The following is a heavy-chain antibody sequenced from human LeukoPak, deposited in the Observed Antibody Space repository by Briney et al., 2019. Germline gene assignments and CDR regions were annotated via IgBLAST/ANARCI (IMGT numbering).Heavy chain of an antibody. Sequence: GGSLRLSCAAPGFTFSSYAMSWVRQAPGKGLEWVSAISGRGGSTYYADSVKGRFTISRDNSKNTLYLQMNSLRAEDTAVYYCAKKKRPYDFWSGYYHYWGQGTLVTVSS. V-gene: IGHV3-23*01. CDR1: GFTFSSYA. D-gene: IGHD3-3*01. J-gene: IGHJ4*02. CDR2: ISGRGGST. CDR3: AKKKRPYDFWSGYYHY.